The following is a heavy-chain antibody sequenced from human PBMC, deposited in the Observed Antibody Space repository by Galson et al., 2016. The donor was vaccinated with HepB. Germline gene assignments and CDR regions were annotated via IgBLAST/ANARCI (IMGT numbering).Heavy chain of an antibody. V-gene: IGHV3-72*01. Sequence: SLRLSCAASGFTFSDHYMDWARQAPGKGLEWVGRIRNKANGYSTDYAASVKGRFTISRDDSKNSLYLQMNSLKTEDTAVYYCARENFWKLDQWGQGTLVTVSS. CDR3: ARENFWKLDQ. D-gene: IGHD3-3*01. CDR1: GFTFSDHY. J-gene: IGHJ5*02. CDR2: IRNKANGYST.